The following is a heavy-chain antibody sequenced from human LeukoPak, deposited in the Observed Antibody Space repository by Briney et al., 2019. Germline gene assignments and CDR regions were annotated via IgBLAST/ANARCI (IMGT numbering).Heavy chain of an antibody. Sequence: GGSLRLSCAASGLTFSSYGMNWVRQAPGKGLEWVSSISSSSRYIYYADSVKGRFTISRDNAKSSLYLQMNSLRAEDTAVYYCARDLYGDYSHDYWGQGTLVTVSS. CDR3: ARDLYGDYSHDY. J-gene: IGHJ4*02. V-gene: IGHV3-21*01. D-gene: IGHD4-17*01. CDR1: GLTFSSYG. CDR2: ISSSSRYI.